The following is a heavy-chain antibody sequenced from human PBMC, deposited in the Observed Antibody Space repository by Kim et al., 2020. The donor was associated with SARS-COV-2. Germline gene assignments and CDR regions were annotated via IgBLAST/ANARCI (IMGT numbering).Heavy chain of an antibody. CDR3: ARETTGYGELPD. CDR1: GDSIGSFY. J-gene: IGHJ4*02. CDR2: VYHSGTA. Sequence: SETLSLTCSVSGDSIGSFYWSWIRQTPGKGLEWIGYVYHSGTANFGPSFNSRVTLSVDMAKNQFSLTLRSVTAADTAFYYCARETTGYGELPDWGQGILV. V-gene: IGHV4-59*01. D-gene: IGHD3-10*01.